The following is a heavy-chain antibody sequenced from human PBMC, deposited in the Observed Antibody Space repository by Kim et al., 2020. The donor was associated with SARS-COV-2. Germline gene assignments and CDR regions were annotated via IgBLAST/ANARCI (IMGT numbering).Heavy chain of an antibody. CDR3: ATLHDYGELFDY. D-gene: IGHD4-17*01. CDR2: INPSGGST. Sequence: ASVKVSCKASGYTFTTYYMHWVRQAPGQGLEWMGIINPSGGSTSYAQKFQGRVTMTRDTSSSTVYMELSSLRSEDTAVYYCATLHDYGELFDYWGQGTLVTVSS. J-gene: IGHJ4*02. V-gene: IGHV1-46*01. CDR1: GYTFTTYY.